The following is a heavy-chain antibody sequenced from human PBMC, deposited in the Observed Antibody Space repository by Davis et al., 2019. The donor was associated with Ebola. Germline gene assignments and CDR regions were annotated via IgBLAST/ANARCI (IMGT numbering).Heavy chain of an antibody. Sequence: PSETLSLTCAISGDSVSSAGWNWIRQSPSRGLEWLGRTYYKSKWYNDYAVSVKSRITINPDTSKNQFSLQLNSVTPEDTAVYYCARPNWARANEFWGQGTLVTVSS. CDR1: GDSVSSAG. CDR3: ARPNWARANEF. D-gene: IGHD7-27*01. CDR2: TYYKSKWYN. J-gene: IGHJ1*01. V-gene: IGHV6-1*01.